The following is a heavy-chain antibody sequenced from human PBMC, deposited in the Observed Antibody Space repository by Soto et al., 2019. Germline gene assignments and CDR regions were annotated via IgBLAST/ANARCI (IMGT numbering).Heavy chain of an antibody. Sequence: QVQLQQWGAGLLKPSETLSLTCAVNGGSLTGYYWSWIRQPPGKGLEWIGEIKDGGVSNYSPPLTSRVTMSAGTSKNQFSLNLNSVPAAVPAVYYCARGQEGVVATHWDQGTLVTVSS. D-gene: IGHD5-12*01. CDR1: GGSLTGYY. J-gene: IGHJ4*02. CDR3: ARGQEGVVATH. CDR2: IKDGGVS. V-gene: IGHV4-34*01.